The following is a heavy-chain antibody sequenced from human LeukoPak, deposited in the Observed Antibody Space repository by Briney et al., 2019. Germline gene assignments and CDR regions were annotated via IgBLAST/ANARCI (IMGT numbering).Heavy chain of an antibody. CDR3: TPSIAVAGSLDC. Sequence: PGGSLRLSCAASGFTFSNVWMSWVRPAPGKGLEWVGRIKSKTDGGTTDYAAPVKGRFTISRDDSKNTLNLQMNSLKTEDTAVYYCTPSIAVAGSLDCWGQGTLVTVSS. V-gene: IGHV3-15*01. CDR1: GFTFSNVW. J-gene: IGHJ4*02. CDR2: IKSKTDGGTT. D-gene: IGHD6-19*01.